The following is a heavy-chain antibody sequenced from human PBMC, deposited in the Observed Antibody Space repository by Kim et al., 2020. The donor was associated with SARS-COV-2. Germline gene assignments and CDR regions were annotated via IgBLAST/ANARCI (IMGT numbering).Heavy chain of an antibody. Sequence: ASVKVSCKAFGYTFTSYYMHWVRQAPGQGLEWMGIINPSGGSTSYAQKFQGRVTMTTDTSTSTVYMELSSMRSEDTAVYYCARDAGYGPTTGGMDVWGQGTTVTVSS. V-gene: IGHV1-46*01. CDR2: INPSGGST. D-gene: IGHD1-26*01. J-gene: IGHJ6*02. CDR1: GYTFTSYY. CDR3: ARDAGYGPTTGGMDV.